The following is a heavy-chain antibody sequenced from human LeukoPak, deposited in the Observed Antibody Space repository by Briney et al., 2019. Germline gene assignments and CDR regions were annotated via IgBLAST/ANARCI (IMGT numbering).Heavy chain of an antibody. Sequence: SVKVSCKASGGTFSSYAISWVRQAPGQGLEWMGGIIPIFGTANYAQKFQGRVTITADESTSTAYMELSSLRSEDTAVHYCARSSGGYYTPYFDYWGQGTLVTVSS. D-gene: IGHD3-3*01. CDR2: IIPIFGTA. CDR1: GGTFSSYA. J-gene: IGHJ4*02. CDR3: ARSSGGYYTPYFDY. V-gene: IGHV1-69*13.